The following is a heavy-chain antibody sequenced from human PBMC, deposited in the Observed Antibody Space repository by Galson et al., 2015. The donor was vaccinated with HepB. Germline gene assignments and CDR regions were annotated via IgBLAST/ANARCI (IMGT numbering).Heavy chain of an antibody. Sequence: TLSLTCTVSGGSISSGSYYWSWIRQPAGKGLEWIGRIYTSGSTNYNPSLKSRVTISVDTSKNQFSLKLSSVTAADTAVYYCAREYCSSTSCYSDVWGQGTTVTVSS. J-gene: IGHJ6*02. CDR3: AREYCSSTSCYSDV. CDR1: GGSISSGSYY. V-gene: IGHV4-61*02. CDR2: IYTSGST. D-gene: IGHD2-2*01.